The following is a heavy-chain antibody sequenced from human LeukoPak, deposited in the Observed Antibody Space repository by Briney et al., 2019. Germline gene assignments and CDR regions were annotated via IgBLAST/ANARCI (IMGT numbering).Heavy chain of an antibody. CDR1: GYTFTSYG. J-gene: IGHJ5*02. D-gene: IGHD3-10*01. CDR2: ISAYNGNT. CDR3: ARVDRFGELLWRQLWFDL. Sequence: ASPKVSCKASGYTFTSYGTSWVRQTPGQGVEWMGWISAYNGNTNNAQKLQGRVTMTTDTSTSIACMELRSLGSDDTAVYYCARVDRFGELLWRQLWFDLWGQGTLVTVSS. V-gene: IGHV1-18*01.